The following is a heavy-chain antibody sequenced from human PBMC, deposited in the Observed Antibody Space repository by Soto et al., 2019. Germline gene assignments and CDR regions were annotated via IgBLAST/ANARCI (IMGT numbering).Heavy chain of an antibody. CDR2: IIPIFGTA. D-gene: IGHD2-8*01. J-gene: IGHJ6*02. V-gene: IGHV1-69*13. Sequence: SVKVSCKASGVTFSSYAISWVRQAPGQGLEWMGGIIPIFGTANYAQKFQGRVTITADESTSTAYMELSSLRSEDTAVYYCARRGLGYCTNGVCYTRYYYGMDVWGQGTTVTVSS. CDR3: ARRGLGYCTNGVCYTRYYYGMDV. CDR1: GVTFSSYA.